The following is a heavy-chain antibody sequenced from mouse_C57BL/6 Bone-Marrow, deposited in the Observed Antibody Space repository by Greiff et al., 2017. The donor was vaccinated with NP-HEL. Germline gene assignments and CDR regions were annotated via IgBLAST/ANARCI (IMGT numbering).Heavy chain of an antibody. J-gene: IGHJ1*03. Sequence: VQLQQSGAELVRPGASVKLSCKASGYTFTDYYINWVKQRPGQGLEWIARIYPGSGNTYYNEKFKGKATLTAEKSSSTAYMQLSSLTSEDSAVYFCASYYDYGYFDVWGTGTTVTVSS. V-gene: IGHV1-76*01. D-gene: IGHD2-4*01. CDR1: GYTFTDYY. CDR3: ASYYDYGYFDV. CDR2: IYPGSGNT.